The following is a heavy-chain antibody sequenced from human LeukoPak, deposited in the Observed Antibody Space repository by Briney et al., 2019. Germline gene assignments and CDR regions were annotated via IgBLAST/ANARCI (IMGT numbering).Heavy chain of an antibody. V-gene: IGHV1-18*01. D-gene: IGHD5-24*01. Sequence: GASVKVACKASVYTFTSYGIYWVRQAPAQGLEWMGSIRAYNGNTNYAQELQGRVTMTTDTSTTTAYMELRSLRSDDTAVYYCARPQEEDGYNYNWAFDYWGQGTLVTVSS. CDR2: IRAYNGNT. CDR3: ARPQEEDGYNYNWAFDY. CDR1: VYTFTSYG. J-gene: IGHJ4*02.